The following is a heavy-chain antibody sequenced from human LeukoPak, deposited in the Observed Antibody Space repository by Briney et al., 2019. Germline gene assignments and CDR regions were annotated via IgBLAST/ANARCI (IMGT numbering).Heavy chain of an antibody. V-gene: IGHV3-73*01. J-gene: IGHJ6*02. Sequence: GGSLKLSCAASGFTFSGSGMHWVRQASGKGLEWVARIRTKANNYATAFAASVKGRFTISRDDSKNTAYLQVNSLKTEDTAVYYCTSPKGDSSCYGMDVWGQGTTVTVSS. CDR3: TSPKGDSSCYGMDV. CDR1: GFTFSGSG. CDR2: IRTKANNYAT.